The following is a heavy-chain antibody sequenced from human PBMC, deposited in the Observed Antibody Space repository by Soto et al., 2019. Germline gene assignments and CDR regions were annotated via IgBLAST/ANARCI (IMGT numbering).Heavy chain of an antibody. Sequence: EVHLSESGGGLIQPGGSLRLSCAASGFMFNTYALSWVRQAPGRGPEWASVISGSDGSTSYADSVKGRFTISRDNSRNTLYLQMNSLRPEDTAVYYCTRAHILCRGSYSTYDYCPLDVWGQGTTVTVSS. V-gene: IGHV3-23*01. D-gene: IGHD1-26*01. CDR3: TRAHILCRGSYSTYDYCPLDV. J-gene: IGHJ6*02. CDR2: ISGSDGST. CDR1: GFMFNTYA.